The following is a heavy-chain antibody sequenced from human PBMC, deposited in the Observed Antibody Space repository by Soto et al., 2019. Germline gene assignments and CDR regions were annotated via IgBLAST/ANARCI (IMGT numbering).Heavy chain of an antibody. CDR3: ARGGTELEVVTAPYYCYGMDV. CDR1: GGTFSSYA. CDR2: IIPIFGTA. Sequence: QVQLVQSGAEVKKPGSSVKVSCKASGGTFSSYAISWVRQAPGQGLEWMGGIIPIFGTANYAQKFQGRVTITADKSTSTAYMELSSLRSEDTAVYYCARGGTELEVVTAPYYCYGMDVWGQGTTVTVSS. D-gene: IGHD2-15*01. V-gene: IGHV1-69*06. J-gene: IGHJ6*02.